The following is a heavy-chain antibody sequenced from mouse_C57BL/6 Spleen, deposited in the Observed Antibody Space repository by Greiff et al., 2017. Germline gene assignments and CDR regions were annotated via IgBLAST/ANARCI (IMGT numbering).Heavy chain of an antibody. CDR2: IDPETGGT. V-gene: IGHV1-15*01. CDR1: GYTFTDYE. Sequence: VQLQQSGAELVRPGASVTLSCKASGYTFTDYEMHWVKQTPVHGLEWIGAIDPETGGTAYNQKFKGKAILTADKSSSTAYMELRSLTSEDSAVYYCTRGLLSYAMDYWGQGTSVTVSS. CDR3: TRGLLSYAMDY. J-gene: IGHJ4*01. D-gene: IGHD1-1*01.